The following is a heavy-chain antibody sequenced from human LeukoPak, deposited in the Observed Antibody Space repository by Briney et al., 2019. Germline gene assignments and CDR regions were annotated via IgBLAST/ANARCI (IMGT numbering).Heavy chain of an antibody. CDR2: ISSSTTYI. V-gene: IGHV3-21*01. CDR3: ARVDNYGGNPPDY. J-gene: IGHJ4*02. Sequence: GGSLRLSCAASGVTFNMCTMYWVRQAPGKGLEWVSSISSSTTYIYYADSVKGRFTISRDNVKNSLSLQMNSLRAEDTAVYYCARVDNYGGNPPDYWGQGTLVTVSS. CDR1: GVTFNMCT. D-gene: IGHD4-23*01.